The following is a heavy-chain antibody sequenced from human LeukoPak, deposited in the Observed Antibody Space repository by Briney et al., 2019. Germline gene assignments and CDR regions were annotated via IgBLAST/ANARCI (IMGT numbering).Heavy chain of an antibody. CDR1: GYTFTGYY. D-gene: IGHD3-22*01. J-gene: IGHJ3*02. V-gene: IGHV1-2*02. CDR3: AGDFSSGYYGAFDI. Sequence: ASVKVSCKASGYTFTGYYMHWVRQAPGQGLEWMGWINPNSGGTNYAQKFQGRVTMTRDTSISTAYMELSRLRSDDTAVYYCAGDFSSGYYGAFDIWGQGTMVTVSS. CDR2: INPNSGGT.